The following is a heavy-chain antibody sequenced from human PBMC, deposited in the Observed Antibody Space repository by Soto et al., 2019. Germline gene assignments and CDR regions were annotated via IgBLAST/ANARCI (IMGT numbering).Heavy chain of an antibody. CDR1: GFTFSSYA. V-gene: IGHV3-30-3*01. D-gene: IGHD4-17*01. CDR3: ARDLRWSGYFDY. J-gene: IGHJ4*02. CDR2: ISYDGSNK. Sequence: QVQLVESGGGVVQPGRSLRLSCAASGFTFSSYAMHWVRQAPGKGLEWVAVISYDGSNKYYADSVKGRVTISRDNSKNTLYLQMTSLRAEDTAVYYWARDLRWSGYFDYWGQGTLVTVSS.